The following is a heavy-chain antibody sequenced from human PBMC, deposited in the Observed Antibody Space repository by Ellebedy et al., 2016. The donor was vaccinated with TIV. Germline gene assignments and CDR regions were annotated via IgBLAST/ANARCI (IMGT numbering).Heavy chain of an antibody. CDR1: GFTFSSYA. CDR3: ARDQSGTNDAVFDY. V-gene: IGHV3-30-3*01. D-gene: IGHD1-1*01. J-gene: IGHJ4*02. Sequence: GGSLRLSCAASGFTFSSYAMHWVRQAPGKGLEWVAVISYDGSNKYYADSVKGRFTISRDNSKNTLYLQMNSLRAEDTAVYYCARDQSGTNDAVFDYWGQGTLVTVSS. CDR2: ISYDGSNK.